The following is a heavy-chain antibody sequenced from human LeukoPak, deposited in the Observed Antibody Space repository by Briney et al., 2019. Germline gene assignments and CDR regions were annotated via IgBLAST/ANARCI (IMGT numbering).Heavy chain of an antibody. CDR3: ARARGSYWSGGFDP. Sequence: SETLSLTCAVYGGSFSGYYLTWIRQPPGKGLEWIGEIHPSGRTNYSPSLESRVTISLDTSKNQFSLKLSSVTAADTAVYYCARARGSYWSGGFDPWGQGTLVTVSS. CDR2: IHPSGRT. D-gene: IGHD1-26*01. CDR1: GGSFSGYY. V-gene: IGHV4-34*01. J-gene: IGHJ5*02.